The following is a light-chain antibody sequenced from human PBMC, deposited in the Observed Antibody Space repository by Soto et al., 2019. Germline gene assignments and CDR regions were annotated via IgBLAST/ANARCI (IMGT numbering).Light chain of an antibody. CDR2: SSS. J-gene: IGKJ4*01. CDR1: QGIRNY. Sequence: DIQMTQSPSSLSASVGDRVTITCRASQGIRNYLAWYQQRPGKVPKLLIYSSSTLQSGVPSRFSGSGSGTDFTLTISSLQPEDVATYYCQKHNGAPLTFGGGTKVEIK. CDR3: QKHNGAPLT. V-gene: IGKV1-27*01.